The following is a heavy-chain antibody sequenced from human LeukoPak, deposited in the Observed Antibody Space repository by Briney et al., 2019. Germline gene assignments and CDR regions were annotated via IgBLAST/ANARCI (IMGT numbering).Heavy chain of an antibody. V-gene: IGHV3-48*04. CDR2: ISSASGSI. Sequence: GGSLRLSCAASGFTFSSYSMNWVRQAPGKGLERVSYISSASGSIYYADSVKGRFTISRDNAKNSLFLQMNSLRAEDTAVYYCARLPAYCSSTSCYYDYWGQGTLVTVSS. J-gene: IGHJ4*02. CDR3: ARLPAYCSSTSCYYDY. CDR1: GFTFSSYS. D-gene: IGHD2-2*01.